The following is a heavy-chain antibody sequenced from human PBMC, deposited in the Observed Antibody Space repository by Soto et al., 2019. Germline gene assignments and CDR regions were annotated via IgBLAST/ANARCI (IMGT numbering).Heavy chain of an antibody. CDR2: IWHDGSKE. V-gene: IGHV3-33*08. Sequence: QVQLVESGGGLVQPGRSLTLSCAASGFTFSHYGMQWVRQAPGKGLEWVAEIWHDGSKEYFADSVRGRFTISRDNSKNILYRQVSSLRDDDTGVYFCARDADVSEDFSYLGSWGQGTLVTVSS. CDR1: GFTFSHYG. CDR3: ARDADVSEDFSYLGS. D-gene: IGHD1-26*01. J-gene: IGHJ4*02.